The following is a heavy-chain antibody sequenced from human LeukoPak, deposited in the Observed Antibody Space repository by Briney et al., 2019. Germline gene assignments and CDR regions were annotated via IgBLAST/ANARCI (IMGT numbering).Heavy chain of an antibody. J-gene: IGHJ4*02. D-gene: IGHD3-22*01. CDR1: GGSISRYY. V-gene: IGHV4-59*01. CDR2: IYYSGST. Sequence: SETLSLTCTVSGGSISRYYWSWIWQPPGKGLEWIGYIYYSGSTDYNPSLRSRVTISVDTSKNQFSLRLSSVTAADTAVYYCARDRSDGSGYYGYYFDYWGQGTLVSVSS. CDR3: ARDRSDGSGYYGYYFDY.